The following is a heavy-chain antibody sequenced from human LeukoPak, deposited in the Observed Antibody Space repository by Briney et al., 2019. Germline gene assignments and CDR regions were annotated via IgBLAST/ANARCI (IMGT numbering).Heavy chain of an antibody. Sequence: GESLKISCKGSGYSFTTHWIAWVRQMPGKGLEWMGIIYPGDSDTKYSPSFQGQVTISADKSITTAYLQWSSLKASDTAIYYCAGSSLFGSGTYYGVNFDYWGQGTLVTVSS. J-gene: IGHJ4*02. CDR3: AGSSLFGSGTYYGVNFDY. V-gene: IGHV5-51*01. CDR1: GYSFTTHW. D-gene: IGHD3-10*01. CDR2: IYPGDSDT.